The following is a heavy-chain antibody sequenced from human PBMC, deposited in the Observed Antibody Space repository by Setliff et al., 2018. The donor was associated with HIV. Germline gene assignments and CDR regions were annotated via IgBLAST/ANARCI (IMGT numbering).Heavy chain of an antibody. CDR2: IYKSGSS. CDR3: ARADCTSTSCFFGLGGGFFDS. CDR1: GGSISGTYY. D-gene: IGHD2-2*01. J-gene: IGHJ4*02. Sequence: PSETLSLTCTVSGGSISGTYYWNWIRQPAGKGLEWVGRIYKSGSSNANPSLKSRVTMSVDTSRNHFSLTLKSVTAADTAVYYCARADCTSTSCFFGLGGGFFDSWGRGALVTVSS. V-gene: IGHV4-4*07.